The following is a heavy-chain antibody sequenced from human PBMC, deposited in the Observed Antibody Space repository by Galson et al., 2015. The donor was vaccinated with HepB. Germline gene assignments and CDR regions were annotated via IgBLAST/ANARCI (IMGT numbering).Heavy chain of an antibody. V-gene: IGHV3-9*02. D-gene: IGHD3-10*01. CDR3: GRDQRPGGLGF. CDR1: GFTSRDLA. Sequence: SLRLSCAASGFTSRDLAMHWVRQPPGKGLEWVGGIYWNGARVDYADSVKGRFTISRDNAKNSLYLQMNSLRPEDTVLYYCGRDQRPGGLGFWGQGTLVTVSS. CDR2: IYWNGARV. J-gene: IGHJ4*02.